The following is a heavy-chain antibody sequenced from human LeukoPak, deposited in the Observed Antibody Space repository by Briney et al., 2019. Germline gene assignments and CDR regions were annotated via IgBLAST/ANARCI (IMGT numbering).Heavy chain of an antibody. CDR2: IYYSGST. J-gene: IGHJ4*02. CDR1: GGSISGFH. D-gene: IGHD3-22*01. CDR3: ARLSRSGYLDY. V-gene: IGHV4-59*01. Sequence: PSETLSLTCTVSGGSISGFHWSWIRQPPGKGLEWIGYIYYSGSTNYNPSLKSRVTISVDTSKNQFSLKLSSVTAADTAVYYCARLSRSGYLDYWGQGTLVTVSS.